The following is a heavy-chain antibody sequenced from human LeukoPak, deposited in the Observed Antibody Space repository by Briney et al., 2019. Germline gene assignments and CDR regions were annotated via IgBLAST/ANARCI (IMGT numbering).Heavy chain of an antibody. CDR2: IWYDGSNK. V-gene: IGHV3-33*08. D-gene: IGHD3-10*01. CDR3: ARIYGSGRGRDY. CDR1: GFTFSSYA. J-gene: IGHJ4*02. Sequence: GRSLRLSCAASGFTFSSYAMHWVRQAPGKGLEWVAVIWYDGSNKYYADSVKGRFTISRDNSKNTLYLQMNSLRAEDTAVYYCARIYGSGRGRDYWGQGTLVTVSS.